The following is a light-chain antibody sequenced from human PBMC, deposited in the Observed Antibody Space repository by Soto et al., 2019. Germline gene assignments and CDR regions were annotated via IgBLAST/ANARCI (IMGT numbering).Light chain of an antibody. CDR1: QSVSSSD. CDR2: AAS. CDR3: QRRVT. J-gene: IGKJ3*01. Sequence: EIVLTQSPGTLSLSPGDRATLSCRASQSVSSSDLAWYQQKPGQAPRLLIYAASSRATGIPDRFSGSGSGTDFTLTITRLEPEDFAVYYCQRRVTFGPGTKVDIK. V-gene: IGKV3-20*01.